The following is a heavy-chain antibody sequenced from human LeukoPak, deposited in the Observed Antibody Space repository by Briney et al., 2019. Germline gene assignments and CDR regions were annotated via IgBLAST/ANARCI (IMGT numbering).Heavy chain of an antibody. Sequence: GGSLRLSCAASGFTFSGSAMHWVRQASGKGLEWVGRIRSKANSYATAYAASVKGRFTISRDDSKNTAYLQMNSLKTEDTAVYYCTRPRVFDRNCGGDCYYFDYWGQGTLVTVSS. CDR1: GFTFSGSA. CDR2: IRSKANSYAT. V-gene: IGHV3-73*01. D-gene: IGHD2-21*02. CDR3: TRPRVFDRNCGGDCYYFDY. J-gene: IGHJ4*02.